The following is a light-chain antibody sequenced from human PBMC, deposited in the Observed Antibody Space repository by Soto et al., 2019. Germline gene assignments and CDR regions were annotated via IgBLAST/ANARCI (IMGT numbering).Light chain of an antibody. J-gene: IGKJ3*01. Sequence: DIQMTQSPSSVSASVGDGVTITCRASQVIGSSLAWYQQKPGKAPNLLIYAAASLQSGVATRFSATFSGTEFTLTINNLQPEDVATYFCQQGNSFPLTFGPGTRVDIK. CDR2: AAA. CDR3: QQGNSFPLT. V-gene: IGKV1-12*01. CDR1: QVIGSS.